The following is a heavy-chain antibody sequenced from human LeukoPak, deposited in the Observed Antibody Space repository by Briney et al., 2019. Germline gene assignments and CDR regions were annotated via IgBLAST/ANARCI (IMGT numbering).Heavy chain of an antibody. CDR2: INHSGST. Sequence: SETLSLTCAVYGGSFSGYHWSWIRQPPGKGLEWIGEINHSGSTNYNPSLKSRVTISVDTSKNQFSLKLSSVTAADTAVYYCARGFSGYSYGDFDYWGQGTLVTVSS. J-gene: IGHJ4*02. CDR3: ARGFSGYSYGDFDY. D-gene: IGHD5-18*01. V-gene: IGHV4-34*01. CDR1: GGSFSGYH.